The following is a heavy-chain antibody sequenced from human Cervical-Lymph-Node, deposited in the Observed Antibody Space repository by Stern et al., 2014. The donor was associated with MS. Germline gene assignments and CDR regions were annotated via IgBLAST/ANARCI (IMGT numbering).Heavy chain of an antibody. CDR2: ISWNGGSR. CDR3: AKTLGRSYHYPVDM. D-gene: IGHD3-16*02. CDR1: GFTFDDYA. J-gene: IGHJ3*02. Sequence: EVQLVESGGGLVQPGRSLRLSCVASGFTFDDYAMHWVRHAPGKGLEWVSGISWNGGSRNSADSGQDVGTILRDNTQHAQYVQISSLRPEYTAFYYCAKTLGRSYHYPVDMWGQGTMVIVSS. V-gene: IGHV3-9*01.